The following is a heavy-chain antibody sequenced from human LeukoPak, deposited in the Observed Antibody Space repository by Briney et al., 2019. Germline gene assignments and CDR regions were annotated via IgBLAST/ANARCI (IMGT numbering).Heavy chain of an antibody. J-gene: IGHJ5*02. Sequence: ASVKVSCKASGGTFSSYAISWVRQAPGQGLEWMGRIIPILGIANYAQKFQGRVTIPADKSTSTAYMELSSLRSEDTAVYYCARVGGYSSGWYDGFDPWGQGTLVTVSS. CDR1: GGTFSSYA. CDR3: ARVGGYSSGWYDGFDP. V-gene: IGHV1-69*04. CDR2: IIPILGIA. D-gene: IGHD6-19*01.